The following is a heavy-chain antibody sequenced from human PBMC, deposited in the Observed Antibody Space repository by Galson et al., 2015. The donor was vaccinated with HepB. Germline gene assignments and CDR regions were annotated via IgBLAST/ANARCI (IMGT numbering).Heavy chain of an antibody. CDR1: GYTFTSYG. CDR2: ISAYNGNT. J-gene: IGHJ5*02. Sequence: SVKVSCKASGYTFTSYGISWVRQAPGQGLEWMGWISAYNGNTNYAQKLQGRVTMTTDTSTSTAYMELRSLRSDDTAVYYCARVIVGATTRLNWFDPWGQGTLVTVSS. CDR3: ARVIVGATTRLNWFDP. V-gene: IGHV1-18*01. D-gene: IGHD1-26*01.